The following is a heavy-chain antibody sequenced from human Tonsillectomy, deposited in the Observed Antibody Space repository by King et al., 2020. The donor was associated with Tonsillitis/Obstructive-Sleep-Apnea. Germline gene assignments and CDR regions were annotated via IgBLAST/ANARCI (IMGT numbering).Heavy chain of an antibody. CDR2: INSDGSST. D-gene: IGHD2-2*01. J-gene: IGHJ6*02. V-gene: IGHV3-74*01. Sequence: VQLVESGGGLVQPGGSLRLSCAASGFTFSSYWMHWVRQAPGKGLVWVSRINSDGSSTSYADSVKGRFTISRDNAKNTLYLQMNSLRAEDTAVYYCARDVPPHCSGTSCYYYYYAMDVWGQGTTVTVSS. CDR1: GFTFSSYW. CDR3: ARDVPPHCSGTSCYYYYYAMDV.